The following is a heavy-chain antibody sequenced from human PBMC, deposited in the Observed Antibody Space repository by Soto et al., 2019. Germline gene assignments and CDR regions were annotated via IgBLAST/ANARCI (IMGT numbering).Heavy chain of an antibody. CDR1: GGSISSGGYY. V-gene: IGHV4-31*03. D-gene: IGHD5-12*01. CDR3: ARDHKLRDGYNFGSPYYYYYGMDV. J-gene: IGHJ6*02. CDR2: IYYSGST. Sequence: SETLSLTCTVSGGSISSGGYYWSWIRQHPGKGLEWIGYIYYSGSTYYNPSLKSRVTISADTSKNQFSLKLGSVTAADTAVYYCARDHKLRDGYNFGSPYYYYYGMDVWGQGTTVTVSS.